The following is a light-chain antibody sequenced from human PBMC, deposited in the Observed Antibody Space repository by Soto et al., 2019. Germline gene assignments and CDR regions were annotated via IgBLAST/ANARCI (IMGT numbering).Light chain of an antibody. CDR3: QQYNNYWT. CDR2: DAS. CDR1: QSISTW. Sequence: DIPMTQSPSTLSASVGDRVTITCRASQSISTWLAWYQQKSGKAPKLLIYDASSLESGVPSRFSGSGSGTEFTLTISSLQPDDFATYYCQQYNNYWTFGQGTKVEIK. V-gene: IGKV1-5*01. J-gene: IGKJ1*01.